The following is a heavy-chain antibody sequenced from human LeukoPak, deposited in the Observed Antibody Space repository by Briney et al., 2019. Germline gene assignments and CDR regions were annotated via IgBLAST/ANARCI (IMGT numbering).Heavy chain of an antibody. CDR3: ARETRESRYFDV. CDR1: GGSISSYF. CDR2: IHTSGST. J-gene: IGHJ2*01. Sequence: SETLSLTCTVSGGSISSYFWSWIRQPAGKGLEWIGRIHTSGSTIYNSSLKTRVAMSLDTSKNQSSLNLTSVTAADTAVYYCARETRESRYFDVWGRGTPVTVSS. D-gene: IGHD4-23*01. V-gene: IGHV4-4*07.